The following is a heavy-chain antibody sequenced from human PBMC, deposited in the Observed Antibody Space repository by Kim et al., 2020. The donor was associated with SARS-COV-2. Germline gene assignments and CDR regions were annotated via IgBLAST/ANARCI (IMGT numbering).Heavy chain of an antibody. CDR2: IIPIFGTA. D-gene: IGHD3-22*01. V-gene: IGHV1-69*13. CDR1: GGTFSSYA. CDR3: ARQRVDTYYYDSSGYVRQFDP. Sequence: SVKVSCKASGGTFSSYAISWVRQAPGQGLEWMGGIIPIFGTANYAQKFQGRVTITADESTSTAYMELSSLRSEDTAVYYCARQRVDTYYYDSSGYVRQFDPWGQGTLVTVSS. J-gene: IGHJ5*02.